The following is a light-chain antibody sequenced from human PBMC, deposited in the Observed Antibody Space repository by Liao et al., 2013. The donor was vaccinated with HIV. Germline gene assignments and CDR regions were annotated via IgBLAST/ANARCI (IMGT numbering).Light chain of an antibody. Sequence: SYELTQSPSVSVSPGQTATITCSGDKLGDKYACWYQQKPGQSPLPVIYQNTRRPSGISDRFSGSNSGNTATLTISRVEAGDEADYYCQVWDSSSDHAVFGTGTTVTVL. V-gene: IGLV3-1*01. CDR2: QNT. J-gene: IGLJ1*01. CDR1: KLGDKY. CDR3: QVWDSSSDHAV.